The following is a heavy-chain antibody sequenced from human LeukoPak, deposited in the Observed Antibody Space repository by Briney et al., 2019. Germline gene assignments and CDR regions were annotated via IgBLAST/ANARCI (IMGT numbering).Heavy chain of an antibody. D-gene: IGHD2-2*01. V-gene: IGHV1-2*02. CDR2: INPNSGGT. CDR1: GYTFTGYY. J-gene: IGHJ4*02. Sequence: ASVKVSCKASGYTFTGYYIHWVRQAPGQGLEWMGWINPNSGGTNYAQKFQGRVTMTRDTSISTAYMELSRLRPDDTAVYYCARVLVVVPAAMFRLGYWGQGTLVTVSS. CDR3: ARVLVVVPAAMFRLGY.